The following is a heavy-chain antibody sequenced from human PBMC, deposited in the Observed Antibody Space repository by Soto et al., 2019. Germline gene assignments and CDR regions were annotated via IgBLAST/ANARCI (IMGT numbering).Heavy chain of an antibody. D-gene: IGHD6-6*01. CDR2: ISGSGGSK. V-gene: IGHV3-23*01. CDR1: GLTFSSYA. Sequence: GGSLRLSCAASGLTFSSYAMSWVRQAPGKGLEWLSDISGSGGSKYYADSVKGRFTVSRDNSENTLYLQMNSLRDEDTAVYYCAKGLTGSSDVRWFDPWGQGTLVTVSS. CDR3: AKGLTGSSDVRWFDP. J-gene: IGHJ5*02.